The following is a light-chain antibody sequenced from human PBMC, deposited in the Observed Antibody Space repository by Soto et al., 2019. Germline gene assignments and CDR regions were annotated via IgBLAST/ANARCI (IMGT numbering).Light chain of an antibody. J-gene: IGLJ1*01. CDR2: DVS. CDR3: SAYTTSNTRQIV. V-gene: IGLV2-14*03. CDR1: SSDVGGYNY. Sequence: QSALTQPASRSGSPGQSITISCTGTSSDVGGYNYVSWYQHHPGKAPKLIIYDVSNRPSGVSIRFSGSKSDNTASLTISGLQPEDEADYHCSAYTTSNTRQIVFGTGTKVTV.